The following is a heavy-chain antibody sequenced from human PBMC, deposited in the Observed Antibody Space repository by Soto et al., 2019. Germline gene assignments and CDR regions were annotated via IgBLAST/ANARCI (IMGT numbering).Heavy chain of an antibody. CDR1: GGSIGSGGYS. V-gene: IGHV4-30-2*01. Sequence: SETLSLTCAVSGGSIGSGGYSGNWIRQPPGKGLEWIGYIYHSGSTYYNPSLKSRVTISVDRSKNQFSLKLSSVTAADTAVYYCASSHAGAHITAAVHWGQGTLVT. J-gene: IGHJ4*02. CDR2: IYHSGST. D-gene: IGHD6-13*01. CDR3: ASSHAGAHITAAVH.